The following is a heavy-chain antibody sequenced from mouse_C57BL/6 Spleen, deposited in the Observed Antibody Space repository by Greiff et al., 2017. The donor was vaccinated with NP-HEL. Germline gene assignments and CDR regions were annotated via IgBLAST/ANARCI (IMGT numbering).Heavy chain of an antibody. Sequence: LVESGAELVKPGASVKISCKASGYAFSSYWMNWVKQRPGKGLEWIGQIYPGDGDTNYNGKFKGKATLTADKSSSTAYMQLSSLTSEDSAVYFCARSEAGTVHFDYWGQGTTLTVSS. V-gene: IGHV1-80*01. CDR2: IYPGDGDT. D-gene: IGHD4-1*01. CDR1: GYAFSSYW. J-gene: IGHJ2*01. CDR3: ARSEAGTVHFDY.